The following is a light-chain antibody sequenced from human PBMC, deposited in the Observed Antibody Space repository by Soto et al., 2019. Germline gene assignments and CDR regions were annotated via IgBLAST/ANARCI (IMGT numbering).Light chain of an antibody. CDR2: GTS. J-gene: IGKJ2*01. V-gene: IGKV3D-20*01. Sequence: ETVLTQSLATLSLSPGERATLSCGASQSVVGGYLAWYQQKPGLAPRLLIYGTSSRAPGIPDRFSGSGSGTDFTLTIDRLEPEDFAVYYCQQFSGSPYTYTFGQGTKVDIK. CDR3: QQFSGSPYTYT. CDR1: QSVVGGY.